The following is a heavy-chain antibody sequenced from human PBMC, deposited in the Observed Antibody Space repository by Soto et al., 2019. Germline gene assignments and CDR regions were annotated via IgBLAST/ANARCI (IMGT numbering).Heavy chain of an antibody. D-gene: IGHD2-15*01. J-gene: IGHJ4*02. CDR2: IYYSGST. V-gene: IGHV4-59*08. CDR1: GDSISSYY. Sequence: QVQLQESSPRLVKPSETLSLTCTVSGDSISSYYWSWIRQPPGKGLEWIGYIYYSGSTNYNPSLKSRVTISVDTSKNQFSLKLSSVTAADTAVYYCARRYGGTFDYWGQGTLVTVSS. CDR3: ARRYGGTFDY.